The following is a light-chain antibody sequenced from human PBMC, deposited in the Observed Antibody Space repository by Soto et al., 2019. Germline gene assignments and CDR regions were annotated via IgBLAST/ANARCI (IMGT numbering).Light chain of an antibody. Sequence: EIVLTQSPATLSLSPWELASLXWRASQSVSSYLAWYQQKPGQAPRLLIYDVSNRATGIPARFSGSGSGTDFTLTISSLEPEDFAVYYCQQRSNWPITFGQGTRLEIK. J-gene: IGKJ5*01. CDR2: DVS. CDR1: QSVSSY. CDR3: QQRSNWPIT. V-gene: IGKV3-11*01.